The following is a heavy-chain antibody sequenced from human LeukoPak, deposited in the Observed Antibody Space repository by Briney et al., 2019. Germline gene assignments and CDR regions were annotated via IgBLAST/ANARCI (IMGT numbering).Heavy chain of an antibody. CDR1: GFTFSSYT. D-gene: IGHD3-10*01. J-gene: IGHJ4*02. V-gene: IGHV3-21*01. Sequence: GGSLRLSCAASGFTFSSYTMNWVRQAPGKGLEWVASISTRSTNIYSADSLKGRFTISRDNTKDSLYLQMNGLGVEDTAVYYCARGTAFFGFDHWGQGTLLTVSS. CDR3: ARGTAFFGFDH. CDR2: ISTRSTNI.